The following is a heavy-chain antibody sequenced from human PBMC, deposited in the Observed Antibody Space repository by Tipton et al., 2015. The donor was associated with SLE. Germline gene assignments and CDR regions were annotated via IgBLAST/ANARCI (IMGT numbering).Heavy chain of an antibody. CDR1: GFTFSSYV. Sequence: GSLRLSCAASGFTFSSYVMSWVRQAPGKGLEWVSEITGSTGSTYYTDSVKGRFTISRDNSKNTLYLQMNSLRVEDTAVYYCAKGLGAAAAKFDYWGQGSLVTVSS. CDR3: AKGLGAAAAKFDY. CDR2: ITGSTGST. D-gene: IGHD2-2*01. J-gene: IGHJ4*02. V-gene: IGHV3-23*01.